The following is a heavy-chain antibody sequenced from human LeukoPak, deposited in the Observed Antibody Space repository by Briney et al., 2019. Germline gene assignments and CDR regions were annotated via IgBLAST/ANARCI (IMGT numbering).Heavy chain of an antibody. CDR3: ARGDITMIAKSSAFDI. CDR2: MFYTGSG. D-gene: IGHD3-22*01. Sequence: SETLSLTCTVSGGSMSNYYWNWIRQPPGKGLEWIGYMFYTGSGKYNPSLKSRVTISVDTSKNQFSLKLSSVTAADTAVYYCARGDITMIAKSSAFDIWGQGTMVTVSS. V-gene: IGHV4-59*08. CDR1: GGSMSNYY. J-gene: IGHJ3*02.